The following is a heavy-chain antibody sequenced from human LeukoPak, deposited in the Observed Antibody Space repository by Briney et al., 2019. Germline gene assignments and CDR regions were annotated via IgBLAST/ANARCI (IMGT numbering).Heavy chain of an antibody. V-gene: IGHV4-59*08. D-gene: IGHD6-6*01. CDR1: GGSISGYY. CDR3: AKQSGSSPYYFDY. J-gene: IGHJ4*02. CDR2: IYYSGST. Sequence: SETLSLTCSVSGGSISGYYWSWIRQPPGKGLEWIGYIYYSGSTKYNPSLKSRVTISVDTSKTQFSLKLSSVTAADTAVYYCAKQSGSSPYYFDYWGQGTLVTVSS.